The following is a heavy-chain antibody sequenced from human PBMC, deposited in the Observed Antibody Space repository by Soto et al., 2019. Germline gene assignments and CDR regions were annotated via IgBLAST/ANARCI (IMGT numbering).Heavy chain of an antibody. Sequence: EVQLLEAGGGLVQPGGSLRRSCAASGFTFSSYAMSCVRQAPGKGREWVSAISGSGGSTYYAAYVKGRFTIARDNSTNTLYLEMNSLRAEDTAVYYCAKGGLLERNYYYSYYMDVWGKGTTVTVSS. CDR2: ISGSGGST. CDR1: GFTFSSYA. V-gene: IGHV3-23*01. D-gene: IGHD2-15*01. CDR3: AKGGLLERNYYYSYYMDV. J-gene: IGHJ6*03.